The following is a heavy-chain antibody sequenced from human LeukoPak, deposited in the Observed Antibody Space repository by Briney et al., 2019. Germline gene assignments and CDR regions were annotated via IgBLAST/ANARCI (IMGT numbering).Heavy chain of an antibody. J-gene: IGHJ4*02. V-gene: IGHV3-7*01. CDR3: GRGDGYLVDH. CDR2: INQGGSER. D-gene: IGHD5-24*01. CDR1: GFSFSDSW. Sequence: PGGCLRLSCVGSGFSFSDSWMTWVRRAPGKGLEWVANINQGGSERNHVDSVKGRFTISRDDARTSLFLQMNSLRAEDTGVYYCGRGDGYLVDHWGQGTLVTVST.